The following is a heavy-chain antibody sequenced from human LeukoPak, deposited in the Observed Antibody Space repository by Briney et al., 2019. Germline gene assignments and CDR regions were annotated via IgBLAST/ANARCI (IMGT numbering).Heavy chain of an antibody. Sequence: ASVKVSCKASGYTFMGYYIHWVRQAPGQGLEWMGWINPKSGGTNYAQKFQGWVTVTRDTSISTAYMELRRLTSDDTAVYYCARDSAAAGTKNAFDIWGQGTMVTVSS. D-gene: IGHD6-13*01. V-gene: IGHV1-2*04. CDR1: GYTFMGYY. J-gene: IGHJ3*02. CDR2: INPKSGGT. CDR3: ARDSAAAGTKNAFDI.